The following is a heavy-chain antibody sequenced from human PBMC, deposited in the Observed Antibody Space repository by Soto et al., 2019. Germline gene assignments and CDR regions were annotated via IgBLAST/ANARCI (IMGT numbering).Heavy chain of an antibody. CDR1: GGTFSRYG. Sequence: QVQLVQSGAEVKKPESSVKVSCTASGGTFSRYGFTWVRQAPGQGFQWMGGIIPIFGTTHYEQNFQGRLSITADESTSTVYMELSSLRSDDTAIYFCARTYYQWEALHYFDFWGQGTLVTVSS. J-gene: IGHJ4*02. V-gene: IGHV1-69*01. D-gene: IGHD1-26*01. CDR2: IIPIFGTT. CDR3: ARTYYQWEALHYFDF.